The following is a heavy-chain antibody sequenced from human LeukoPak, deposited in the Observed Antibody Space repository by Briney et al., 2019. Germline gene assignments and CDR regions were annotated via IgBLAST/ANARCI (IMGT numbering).Heavy chain of an antibody. J-gene: IGHJ4*02. Sequence: ASVKVSCKASGYTFTSYGISWVRQAPGQVLEWMGWISAYNGNTNYAQKLQGRVTMTTDTSTSTAYMELRSLRSDDTAVYYCARVTAAGREEYYFDYWGQGTLVTVSS. CDR2: ISAYNGNT. CDR3: ARVTAAGREEYYFDY. D-gene: IGHD6-13*01. V-gene: IGHV1-18*04. CDR1: GYTFTSYG.